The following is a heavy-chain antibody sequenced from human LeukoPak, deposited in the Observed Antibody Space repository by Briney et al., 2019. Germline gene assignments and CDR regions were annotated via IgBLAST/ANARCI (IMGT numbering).Heavy chain of an antibody. D-gene: IGHD5-12*01. Sequence: PGGSLRLSCAASGFTFDDYGMTWVRQAPGKGLEWVAFIRYDGSNKYYADSVKGRFTISRDNSKNTLYLQMNSLRAEDTAVYYCAKDTVKVTTIRRVPHYMDVWGKGTTVTISS. J-gene: IGHJ6*03. CDR2: IRYDGSNK. V-gene: IGHV3-30*02. CDR3: AKDTVKVTTIRRVPHYMDV. CDR1: GFTFDDYG.